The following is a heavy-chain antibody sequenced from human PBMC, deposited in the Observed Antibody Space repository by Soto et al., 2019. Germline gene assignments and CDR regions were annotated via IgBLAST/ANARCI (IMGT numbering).Heavy chain of an antibody. V-gene: IGHV1-18*01. CDR2: ISAYNNNT. D-gene: IGHD5-12*01. CDR1: GYTFSSYG. Sequence: QVQLVQSGAEVKKPGASVKVSCKASGYTFSSYGISWVRQAPGQGLEWVGWISAYNNNTNYAQKLQGRVAMTTDTSTSTAYMELRSLTSDDTAVYYCARPTSPRGYSGYDLGYWGQGTLVTVSS. J-gene: IGHJ4*02. CDR3: ARPTSPRGYSGYDLGY.